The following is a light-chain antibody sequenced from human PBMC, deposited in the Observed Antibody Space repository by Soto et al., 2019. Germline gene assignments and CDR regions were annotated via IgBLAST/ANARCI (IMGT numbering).Light chain of an antibody. Sequence: QSVLTQPPSASGTPGQRVTISCSGSVSSIGTNTVNWYRQLPGTAPKLLSYGNNQRPSGVPDRFSGSKSGTSASLGISGLQSEDEADYYCAAWDGSLNNVLFGGGTQLTVL. CDR1: VSSIGTNT. J-gene: IGLJ2*01. CDR3: AAWDGSLNNVL. CDR2: GNN. V-gene: IGLV1-44*01.